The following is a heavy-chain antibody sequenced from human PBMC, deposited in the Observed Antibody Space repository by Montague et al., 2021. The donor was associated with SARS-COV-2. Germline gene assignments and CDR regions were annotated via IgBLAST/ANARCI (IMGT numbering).Heavy chain of an antibody. CDR1: GGSISSYY. CDR2: IYHSGST. Sequence: SETLSLTCAVYGGSISSYYWSWIRQPPGKGLEWIGEIYHSGSTNXNPSLKSRVTISVDTSKNQFSLKLSSVNAADTAVYYCARDSRTDCEWLFPYNGSYYYYMDVWGKGTTVTVSS. V-gene: IGHV4-59*01. D-gene: IGHD3-3*01. J-gene: IGHJ6*03. CDR3: ARDSRTDCEWLFPYNGSYYYYMDV.